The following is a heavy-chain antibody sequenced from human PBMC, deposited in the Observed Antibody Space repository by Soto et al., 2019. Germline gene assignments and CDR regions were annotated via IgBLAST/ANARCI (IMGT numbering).Heavy chain of an antibody. J-gene: IGHJ6*02. D-gene: IGHD3-10*01. Sequence: EVQLVESGGVVVQPGGSLRLSCAASGFTFDDYTMHWVRQAPGKGLEWVSLISWDGGSTYYADSVKGRFTISRDNSKNSLYLQMNSLRTEDTALYYCAKDIRYYGSGSYHGGVYYYYGMDVWGQGTTVTVSS. CDR1: GFTFDDYT. CDR2: ISWDGGST. CDR3: AKDIRYYGSGSYHGGVYYYYGMDV. V-gene: IGHV3-43*01.